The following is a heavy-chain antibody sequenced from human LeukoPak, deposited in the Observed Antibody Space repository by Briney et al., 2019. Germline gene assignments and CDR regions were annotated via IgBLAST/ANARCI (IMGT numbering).Heavy chain of an antibody. D-gene: IGHD5-24*01. J-gene: IGHJ6*02. CDR2: IKRNGGGT. V-gene: IGHV1-2*02. CDR1: GFTFPDYN. CDR3: ARELSGDVAGAPDYYGMDV. Sequence: GASVKVSCKASGFTFPDYNIHWVRQARGQGLEWLGYIKRNGGGTFYAQNFQGRATMTTDSSISTAYMELNSLISDDTAVYYCARELSGDVAGAPDYYGMDVWGQGTAVTVSS.